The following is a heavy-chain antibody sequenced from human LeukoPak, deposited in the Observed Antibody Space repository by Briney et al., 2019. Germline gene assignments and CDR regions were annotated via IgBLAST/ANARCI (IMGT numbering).Heavy chain of an antibody. Sequence: ASVKVSCKASGYTFTGYYMHWVRQAPGQGLEWMGWISAYNGNTNYAQKLQGRVTMTTDTSTSTAYMELRSLRSDGTAVYYCARGFWVTGDAFDIWGQGTMVTVSS. D-gene: IGHD1-14*01. CDR3: ARGFWVTGDAFDI. CDR1: GYTFTGYY. V-gene: IGHV1-18*04. J-gene: IGHJ3*02. CDR2: ISAYNGNT.